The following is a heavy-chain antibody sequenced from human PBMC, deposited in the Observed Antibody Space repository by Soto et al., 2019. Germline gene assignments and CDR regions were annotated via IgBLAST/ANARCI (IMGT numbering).Heavy chain of an antibody. CDR1: GGSFSGYY. V-gene: IGHV4-34*01. J-gene: IGHJ5*02. D-gene: IGHD6-19*01. CDR3: ARGTKQWLEYPRFDP. Sequence: SETLSLTCAVYGGSFSGYYWSWIRQPPGKGLEWIGEINHSGSTNYNPSLKSRVTISVDTSKNQFSLKLSSVTAADTAVYYCARGTKQWLEYPRFDPWGQGTLVTVSS. CDR2: INHSGST.